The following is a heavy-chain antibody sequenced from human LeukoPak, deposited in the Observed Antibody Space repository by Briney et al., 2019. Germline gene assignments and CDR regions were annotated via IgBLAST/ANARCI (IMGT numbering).Heavy chain of an antibody. V-gene: IGHV1-46*01. J-gene: IGHJ4*02. CDR1: GYTFTSYY. Sequence: ASVKVSCKASGYTFTSYYMHWVRQAPGQGLEWMGIINPSGGSTSYAQKFQGRVTITADKSTSTAYMELSSLRSEDTAVYYCARAVGAFDYWGQGTLVTVSS. CDR3: ARAVGAFDY. D-gene: IGHD1-26*01. CDR2: INPSGGST.